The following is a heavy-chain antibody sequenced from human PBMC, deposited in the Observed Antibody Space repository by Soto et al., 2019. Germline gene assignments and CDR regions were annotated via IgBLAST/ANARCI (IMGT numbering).Heavy chain of an antibody. CDR2: ISYDGSNK. D-gene: IGHD2-2*01. V-gene: IGHV3-30-3*02. CDR1: GFTFSSYA. Sequence: PGGSLRLSCAASGFTFSSYAMHWVRQAPGKGLEWVAVISYDGSNKYYADSVKGRFTISRDNSKNTLYLQMNSLRAEDTAVYYCAKSTWGYYYGMDVWGQGTTVTVSS. CDR3: AKSTWGYYYGMDV. J-gene: IGHJ6*02.